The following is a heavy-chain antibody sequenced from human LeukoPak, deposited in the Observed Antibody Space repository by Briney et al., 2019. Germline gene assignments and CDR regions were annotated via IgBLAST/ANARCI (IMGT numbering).Heavy chain of an antibody. Sequence: HSGGSLRLSCAASGFTFSSYAMSWVRQAPGKGLEWVSAISGSGGSTYYADSVKGRFTISRDNSKNTLYLQMNSLRAEDTAVYYCATSSRPAPPPYYYDSSGYFYYFDYWGQGTLVTVSS. J-gene: IGHJ4*02. CDR1: GFTFSSYA. D-gene: IGHD3-22*01. V-gene: IGHV3-23*01. CDR3: ATSSRPAPPPYYYDSSGYFYYFDY. CDR2: ISGSGGST.